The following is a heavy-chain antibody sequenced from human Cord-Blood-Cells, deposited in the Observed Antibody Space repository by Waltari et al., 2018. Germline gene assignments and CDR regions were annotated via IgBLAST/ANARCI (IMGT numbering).Heavy chain of an antibody. D-gene: IGHD6-6*01. CDR1: GGTFSSSA. CDR2: IIPIFGTA. Sequence: QVTLVQSGAEVKKPGSSVKVSCKASGGTFSSSALSGVRQAPGQGLEWMGEIIPIFGTANYAQKFQGRVTITADESTSTAYMELSSLRSEDTAVYYCARDDPYTYSSSSLGSAYWGQGTLVTVSS. CDR3: ARDDPYTYSSSSLGSAY. V-gene: IGHV1-69*01. J-gene: IGHJ4*02.